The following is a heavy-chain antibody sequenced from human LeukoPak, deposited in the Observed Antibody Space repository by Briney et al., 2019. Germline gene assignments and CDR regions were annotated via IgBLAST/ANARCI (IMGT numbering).Heavy chain of an antibody. V-gene: IGHV3-30*18. CDR1: GFTFSRYG. CDR3: AKKSHGSGSPTYYYYYMDV. D-gene: IGHD3-10*01. J-gene: IGHJ6*03. Sequence: SGGSLRLSCAASGFTFSRYGMHWVRQAPGKGLEWVAVISYDGSNKYYADSVKGRFTISRDNSKNTLYLQMNSLRAEDTAVYYCAKKSHGSGSPTYYYYYMDVWGKGTTVTISS. CDR2: ISYDGSNK.